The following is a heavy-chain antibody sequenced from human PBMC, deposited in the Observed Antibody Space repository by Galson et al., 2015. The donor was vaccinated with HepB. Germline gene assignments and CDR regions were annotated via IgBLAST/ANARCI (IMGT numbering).Heavy chain of an antibody. CDR2: IYSGDDK. CDR3: AHRPTAGGDYFDY. V-gene: IGHV2-5*02. D-gene: IGHD3-10*01. J-gene: IGHJ4*02. Sequence: PALVKPTQTLTLTCTFSGLSLNTGGMAVGWIRQPPGKALEWLALIYSGDDKRYSPSLRSRLTITQDTSKHQVVLTMTNMDPVDTGTYYCAHRPTAGGDYFDYWGQGTLVTVSS. CDR1: GLSLNTGGMA.